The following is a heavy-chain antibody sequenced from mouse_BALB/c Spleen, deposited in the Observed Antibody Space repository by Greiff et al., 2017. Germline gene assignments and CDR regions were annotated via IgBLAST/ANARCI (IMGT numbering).Heavy chain of an antibody. CDR3: ANGYAGDAMDY. Sequence: DVKLQESGPELVKPGASVKISCKASGYTFTDYNMHWVKQSHGKSLEWIGYIYPYNGGTGYNQKFKSKATLTVDNSSSTAYMELRSLTSEDSAVYYCANGYAGDAMDYWGQGTSVTVSS. V-gene: IGHV1S29*02. CDR2: IYPYNGGT. CDR1: GYTFTDYN. J-gene: IGHJ4*01. D-gene: IGHD2-2*01.